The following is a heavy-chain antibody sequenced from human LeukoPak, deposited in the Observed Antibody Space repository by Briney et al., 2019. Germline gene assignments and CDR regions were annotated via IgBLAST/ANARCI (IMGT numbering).Heavy chain of an antibody. CDR1: GFTFDDYA. J-gene: IGHJ4*02. V-gene: IGHV3-9*01. CDR3: VKVTAAGFVDH. CDR2: IGWNSGGI. D-gene: IGHD6-13*01. Sequence: GRSLRLSRAASGFTFDDYAMHWVRQAPGKGLEWVSGIGWNSGGIVYADSVKGRFTISRDNAKNSLYLQMNSLGAEDTAFYYCVKVTAAGFVDHWGQGTLVTVSS.